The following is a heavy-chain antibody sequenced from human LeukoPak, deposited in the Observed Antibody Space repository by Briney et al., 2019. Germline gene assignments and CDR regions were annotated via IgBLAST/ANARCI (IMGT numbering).Heavy chain of an antibody. CDR2: IYYIGNT. CDR1: GGSINNNLYY. D-gene: IGHD5-12*01. Sequence: PSETLSLTCTVSGGSINNNLYYWGWVRQSPGKGLEWIGSIYYIGNTFYNASLRSRVSVSVHTSKNQFSLKLSSVTAADTAVYYCARRNGQDIVATFRRRYYFDYWGQGTLVTVSS. V-gene: IGHV4-39*07. J-gene: IGHJ4*02. CDR3: ARRNGQDIVATFRRRYYFDY.